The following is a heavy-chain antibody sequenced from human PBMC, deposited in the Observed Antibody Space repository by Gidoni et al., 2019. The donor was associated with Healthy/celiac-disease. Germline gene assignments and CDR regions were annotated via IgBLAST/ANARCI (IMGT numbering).Heavy chain of an antibody. D-gene: IGHD2-2*01. Sequence: QVQLVQSGAEVKKPGASVKVSCKASGYTFTSYDINWVRQATGQGLEWMGWMNPNSGNTGDAQKFQGRVTMTRNTSISTAYMELSSLRSEDTAVYYCARESEGGYCSSTSCSRDAFDIWGQGTMVTVSS. V-gene: IGHV1-8*01. CDR2: MNPNSGNT. CDR3: ARESEGGYCSSTSCSRDAFDI. CDR1: GYTFTSYD. J-gene: IGHJ3*02.